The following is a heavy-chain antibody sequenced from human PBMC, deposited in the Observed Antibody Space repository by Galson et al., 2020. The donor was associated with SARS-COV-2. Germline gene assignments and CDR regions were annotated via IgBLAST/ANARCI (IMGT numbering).Heavy chain of an antibody. Sequence: GESLKISCAASGFTLSNNYITWVRQAPGKGLEWVSTIYTSGRTFYADSVKGRFTISRHSSENTLYLQLNSLRPDDTAVYYCARDPYYGPGHYFGGFDFWGQGTRVTVSS. D-gene: IGHD3-10*01. CDR2: IYTSGRT. CDR1: GFTLSNNY. J-gene: IGHJ4*02. CDR3: ARDPYYGPGHYFGGFDF. V-gene: IGHV3-53*04.